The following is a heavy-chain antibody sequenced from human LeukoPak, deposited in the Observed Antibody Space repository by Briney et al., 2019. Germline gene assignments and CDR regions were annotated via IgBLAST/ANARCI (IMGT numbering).Heavy chain of an antibody. D-gene: IGHD4-17*01. Sequence: PGGSLRLSCAASGFTFSSYTMSWVRQAPGKGLEWVSTITTSDGNTYYADSVKGRFTVSRDNSKNTLYLQMNSLRAEDTAVYYCARDLGGYGDSDYYYGMDVWGQGTTVTVSS. J-gene: IGHJ6*02. CDR1: GFTFSSYT. CDR2: ITTSDGNT. V-gene: IGHV3-23*01. CDR3: ARDLGGYGDSDYYYGMDV.